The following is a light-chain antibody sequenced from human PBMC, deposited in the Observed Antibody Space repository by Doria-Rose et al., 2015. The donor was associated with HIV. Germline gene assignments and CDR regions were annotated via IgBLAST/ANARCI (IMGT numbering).Light chain of an antibody. Sequence: EIVLTQSPLSLSVTPGQPASISCRSSRSLVNSDGKTYLYWYLQKPGQSPQLLIYEVTNRFSGVPDRFSGSGSGTDFTLKISRVEPEDFGVYYCMQTILLPFTFGPGTTVDIK. J-gene: IGKJ3*01. V-gene: IGKV2D-29*02. CDR3: MQTILLPFT. CDR2: EVT. CDR1: RSLVNSDGKTY.